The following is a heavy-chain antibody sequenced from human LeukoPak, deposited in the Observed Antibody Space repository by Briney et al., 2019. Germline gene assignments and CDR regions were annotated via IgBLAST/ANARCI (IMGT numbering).Heavy chain of an antibody. J-gene: IGHJ4*02. V-gene: IGHV4-34*01. CDR3: ARGIAVAGPIVY. CDR1: GGSFSGYY. CDR2: INHSGST. D-gene: IGHD6-19*01. Sequence: SETLSLTCAVYGGSFSGYYWSWIRQPPGKGLEWIGEINHSGSTNYNPSLKSRVTISVDTSKNQFSLKLSSVTAADTAVYYCARGIAVAGPIVYWGQGTLVTVSS.